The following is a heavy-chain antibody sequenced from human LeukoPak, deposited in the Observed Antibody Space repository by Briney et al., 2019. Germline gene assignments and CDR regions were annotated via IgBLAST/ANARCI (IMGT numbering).Heavy chain of an antibody. D-gene: IGHD6-19*01. V-gene: IGHV1-18*01. J-gene: IGHJ6*02. CDR2: ISAYNGNT. CDR3: ARCSTPFYSSGWYDYYYGMDV. CDR1: GYTFTSYG. Sequence: ASVKVSCKASGYTFTSYGISWVRQAPGQGLEWMGWISAYNGNTNYAQKLQGRVTMTTDTSTSTAYMELRSLRSDDTAVYYCARCSTPFYSSGWYDYYYGMDVWGQGTTVTVSS.